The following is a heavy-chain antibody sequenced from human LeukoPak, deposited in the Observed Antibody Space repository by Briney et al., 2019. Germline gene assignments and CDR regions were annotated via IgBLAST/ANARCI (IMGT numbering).Heavy chain of an antibody. D-gene: IGHD6-6*01. J-gene: IGHJ6*03. Sequence: PGGSLRLSCAASGFTFSTYVMSWVRQAPGKGLEWVSTISGSGSSTYYADSVKGRFAISRDTSKNTVYLQMTSLRREDTAVYYCVKFSNSGLNKWDYMDVWGKGTTVIVSS. CDR1: GFTFSTYV. V-gene: IGHV3-23*01. CDR3: VKFSNSGLNKWDYMDV. CDR2: ISGSGSST.